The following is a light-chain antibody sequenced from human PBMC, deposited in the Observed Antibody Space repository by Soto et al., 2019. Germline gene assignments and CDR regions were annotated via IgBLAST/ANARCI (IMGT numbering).Light chain of an antibody. CDR1: SSDVGGYNY. Sequence: QSGLTQPASVSGSPGQSITISCTGTSSDVGGYNYVPWYQQHPGKAPKLMIYEVSNRPPGVSNRFSGSKSGNTASLTISGLQAEDEADYYCSSYTSSSTLYVFGTGTKVTVL. CDR3: SSYTSSSTLYV. V-gene: IGLV2-14*01. J-gene: IGLJ1*01. CDR2: EVS.